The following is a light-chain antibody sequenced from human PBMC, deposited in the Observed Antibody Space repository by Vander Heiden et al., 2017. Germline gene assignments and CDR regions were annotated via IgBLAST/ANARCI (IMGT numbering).Light chain of an antibody. V-gene: IGLV1-36*01. CDR2: NDD. CDR1: NSNVGNNG. CDR3: ASWDDSLNAVV. Sequence: QSVLPQPPSVSEAPKQRVTISCSGSNSNVGNNGVNWYQHLPGKAPKLLIYNDDLLTSGVSDRFSGSRSGASASLAISGLQAEDEGDYYCASWDDSLNAVVFGGGTKLAVL. J-gene: IGLJ2*01.